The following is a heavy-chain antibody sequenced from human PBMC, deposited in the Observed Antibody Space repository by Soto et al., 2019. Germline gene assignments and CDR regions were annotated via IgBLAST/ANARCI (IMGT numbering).Heavy chain of an antibody. Sequence: GGSLRLSCAASGFTFSSYGMHWVRQAPGKGMEWVAVISYDGSNKYYADSVKGRFTISSDNSKNTLYLQMNRLRAEDTAVYYCAKDLSSIAARLNYYYGMDVWGQGTTVTVSS. CDR1: GFTFSSYG. D-gene: IGHD6-6*01. V-gene: IGHV3-30*18. J-gene: IGHJ6*02. CDR3: AKDLSSIAARLNYYYGMDV. CDR2: ISYDGSNK.